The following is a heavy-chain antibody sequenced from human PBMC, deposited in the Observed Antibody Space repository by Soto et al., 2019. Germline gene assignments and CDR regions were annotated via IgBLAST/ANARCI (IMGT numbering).Heavy chain of an antibody. CDR1: GYTFTSYG. D-gene: IGHD3-10*01. CDR3: ATDRGPFDY. V-gene: IGHV1-24*01. CDR2: FDPEDGET. J-gene: IGHJ4*02. Sequence: ASVKVSCKASGYTFTSYGISWVRQAPGKGLEWMGGFDPEDGETIYAQKFQGRVTMTEDTSTDTAYMELSSLRSEDTAVYYCATDRGPFDYWGQGTLVTVSS.